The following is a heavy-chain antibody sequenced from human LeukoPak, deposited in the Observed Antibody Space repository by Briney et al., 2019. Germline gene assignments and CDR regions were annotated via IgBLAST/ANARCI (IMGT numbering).Heavy chain of an antibody. D-gene: IGHD3-9*01. CDR1: GDSVSSNSAA. V-gene: IGHV6-1*01. CDR2: TYYRSKWYN. CDR3: ARGPTWDDISYLDY. J-gene: IGHJ4*02. Sequence: SQTLSLTCAISGDSVSSNSAAWNWIRQSPSRGLEWLGRTYYRSKWYNDYAVPVKSRITINPDTSKNQFSLQLNSVTPEDTAVYYCARGPTWDDISYLDYWGRGTLVTVSS.